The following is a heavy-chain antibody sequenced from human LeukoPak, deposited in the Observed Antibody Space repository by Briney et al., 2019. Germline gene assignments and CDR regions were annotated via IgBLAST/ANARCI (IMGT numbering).Heavy chain of an antibody. CDR1: GGSFRGYY. V-gene: IGHV4-34*01. Sequence: SETLSLTCAVYGGSFRGYYWSWIRQPPGKGLEWIGEINHSGSTNYNPSLKSRVTISVDTSKNQFSLKLSSVTAADTAVYYCARGGERRHFDYWGQGTLVTVSS. J-gene: IGHJ4*02. CDR3: ARGGERRHFDY. CDR2: INHSGST. D-gene: IGHD1-1*01.